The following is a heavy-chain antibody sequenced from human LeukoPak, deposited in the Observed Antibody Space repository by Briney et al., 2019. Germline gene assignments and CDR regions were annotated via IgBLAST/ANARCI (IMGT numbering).Heavy chain of an antibody. CDR2: IYTRGST. D-gene: IGHD3-22*01. V-gene: IGHV4-4*07. CDR1: GGSISSYN. CDR3: ARDLRDSSGYTNGVFDY. Sequence: SETLSLTCTVSGGSISSYNWSWIRHPAGRGLEWIGRIYTRGSTNYNPSLKSRVTISVDKSNNQFSLKLSSVTAADTAVYYCARDLRDSSGYTNGVFDYWGQGTLVTVSS. J-gene: IGHJ4*02.